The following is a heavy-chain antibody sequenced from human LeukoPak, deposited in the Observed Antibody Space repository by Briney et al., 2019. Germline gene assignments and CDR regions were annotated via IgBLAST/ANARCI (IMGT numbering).Heavy chain of an antibody. CDR3: ARATGTKVPPGY. V-gene: IGHV4-34*01. Sequence: SETLSLTCAVYGGSFSGYYWSWIRQPPGKGLEWIGEINHSGRNNYNPSLKSRVTISINTSKNQFSLKLISVTAADTAVYYCARATGTKVPPGYWGQETLVTVSS. CDR2: INHSGRN. CDR1: GGSFSGYY. J-gene: IGHJ4*02. D-gene: IGHD1-7*01.